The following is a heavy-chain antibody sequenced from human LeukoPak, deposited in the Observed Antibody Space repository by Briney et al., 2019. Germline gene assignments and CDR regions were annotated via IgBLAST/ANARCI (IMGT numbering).Heavy chain of an antibody. CDR1: GDSISSYY. CDR3: ARGVYIVAAQYGY. J-gene: IGHJ4*02. Sequence: SQTLSLTCTVSGDSISSYYWRWIRQPPGQGLEWIGYIYYSGTHSYNPALKRRVTISVDASKTQFSLELSSVTAAGTAVYYCARGVYIVAAQYGYWGRGTLVSVSS. CDR2: IYYSGTH. V-gene: IGHV4-59*01. D-gene: IGHD6-13*01.